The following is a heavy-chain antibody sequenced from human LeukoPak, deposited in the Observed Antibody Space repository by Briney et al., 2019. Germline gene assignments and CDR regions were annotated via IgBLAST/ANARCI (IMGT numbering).Heavy chain of an antibody. D-gene: IGHD3-22*01. J-gene: IGHJ4*02. V-gene: IGHV1-2*02. CDR2: INPNSGGT. CDR3: ARVSTTDSSGYYYFDY. CDR1: GYTFTGYY. Sequence: ASVKVSCKASGYTFTGYYMHWVRQAPGQGLEWMGWINPNSGGTNYAQKSQGRVTMTRDTSISTAYMELSRLRSDDTAVYYCARVSTTDSSGYYYFDYWGQGTLVTVSS.